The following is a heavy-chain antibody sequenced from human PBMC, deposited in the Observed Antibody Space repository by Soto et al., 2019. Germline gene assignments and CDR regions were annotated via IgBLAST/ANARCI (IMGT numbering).Heavy chain of an antibody. CDR2: INHRGST. J-gene: IGHJ5*02. D-gene: IGHD3-10*01. CDR3: ARRGIMVRVFLA. V-gene: IGHV4-34*01. CDR1: GGSFSGYY. Sequence: QVQLQQWGAGLLKPSETLSLTCAVYGGSFSGYYWSWIRQPPGKGLEWIGEINHRGSTNYNPSHRTRDSISAVTSQRQFPLKLTALTAADTAVYSCARRGIMVRVFLAWGQGTLVTVSS.